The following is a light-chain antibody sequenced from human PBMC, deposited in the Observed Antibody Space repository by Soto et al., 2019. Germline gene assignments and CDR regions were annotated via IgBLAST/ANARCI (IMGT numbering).Light chain of an antibody. CDR1: QYINTR. V-gene: IGKV3D-15*01. Sequence: EIVLTQSPATPSSFPGDRVTLSCRASQYINTRLAWYQHRPGQAPRLLIYQTSIRAAGIPARFSGSGSGTEFTLTISSLQSEDFAVYYCQQYHDSPTFGQGTKVDIK. CDR3: QQYHDSPT. CDR2: QTS. J-gene: IGKJ1*01.